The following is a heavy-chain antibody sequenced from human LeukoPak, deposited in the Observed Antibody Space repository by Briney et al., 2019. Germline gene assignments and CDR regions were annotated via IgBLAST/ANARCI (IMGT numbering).Heavy chain of an antibody. CDR1: GFTFSSYA. Sequence: SGGSLRLSRAASGFTFSSYAMHWVRQAPGKGLEWVAVISYDGSNKYYADSVKGRFTVSRDNSKNTLYLQMNSLRAEDTAVYYCARDVGQWLVYGGGGFDYWGQGTLVTVSS. CDR3: ARDVGQWLVYGGGGFDY. J-gene: IGHJ4*02. D-gene: IGHD6-19*01. CDR2: ISYDGSNK. V-gene: IGHV3-30*04.